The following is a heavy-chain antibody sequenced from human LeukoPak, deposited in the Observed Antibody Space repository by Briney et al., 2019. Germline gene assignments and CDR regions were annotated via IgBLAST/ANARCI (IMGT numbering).Heavy chain of an antibody. J-gene: IGHJ4*02. CDR1: GYTFTSYG. CDR2: ISVHNGNT. D-gene: IGHD5-18*01. V-gene: IGHV1-18*04. CDR3: ARDLSYGYYLGY. Sequence: ASVKVSCKASGYTFTSYGISWVRQAPGQGLEWMGWISVHNGNTNYAQKLQGRVTMTTDTSTSTAYMELRSLRSDDTAVYYCARDLSYGYYLGYWGQGTLATVSS.